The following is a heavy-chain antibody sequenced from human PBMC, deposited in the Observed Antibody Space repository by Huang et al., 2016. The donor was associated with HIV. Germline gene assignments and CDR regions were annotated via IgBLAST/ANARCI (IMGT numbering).Heavy chain of an antibody. J-gene: IGHJ3*01. Sequence: QVQLVQSGGEVMQPGASVRVSCKASGYDLGGYGMSWVRQAPGQVLEWLGWICSDSRDTSSAQKFQGRVTMTTDTSTTTTYMELSSLRSDDTAMYYCARDPYYSNRWKRNDASFLWGQGTMITVSS. CDR2: ICSDSRDT. CDR1: GYDLGGYG. D-gene: IGHD4-4*01. V-gene: IGHV1-18*01. CDR3: ARDPYYSNRWKRNDASFL.